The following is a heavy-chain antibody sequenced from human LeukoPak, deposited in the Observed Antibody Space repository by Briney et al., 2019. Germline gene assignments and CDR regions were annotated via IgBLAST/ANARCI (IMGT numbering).Heavy chain of an antibody. CDR1: GYTFSSYY. Sequence: ASVKVSCKASGYTFSSYYIHWLRQAPGQGLEWMGIINPGGGNTDYAQKFKGRVTMTRDASTSTVYMELSSLRFEDTAVYYCAKPQRGGKNYYDSSGYPYYFDYWGQGTLVTVSS. V-gene: IGHV1-46*01. CDR2: INPGGGNT. J-gene: IGHJ4*02. D-gene: IGHD3-22*01. CDR3: AKPQRGGKNYYDSSGYPYYFDY.